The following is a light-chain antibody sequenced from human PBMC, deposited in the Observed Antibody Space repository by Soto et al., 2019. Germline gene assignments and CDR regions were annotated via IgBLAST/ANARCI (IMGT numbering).Light chain of an antibody. J-gene: IGLJ1*01. CDR3: QSYDSRLSAYV. CDR1: NSNIGAGYD. V-gene: IGLV1-40*01. CDR2: SNN. Sequence: QSVLTQPPSVSGALGQRVTISCTGSNSNIGAGYDVHWYLQLPGTAPKLLVYSNNNRPSGVPDRFSGSKSGTSASLAITGLQAEDEADYYCQSYDSRLSAYVFGTGTKLTVL.